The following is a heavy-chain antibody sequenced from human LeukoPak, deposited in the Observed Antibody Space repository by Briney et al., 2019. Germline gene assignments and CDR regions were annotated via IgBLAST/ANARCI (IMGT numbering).Heavy chain of an antibody. D-gene: IGHD6-13*01. CDR1: GFTFSSFA. Sequence: QPGGSLRLSCAASGFTFSSFAMNWVRQAPGKGLEWASTMSGDATSTYYADSVKGRFTISRDNSKTTLFLQMNSLRAEDTAVYYCAKRTSGSSWYSSDSWGQRTLLTVSS. V-gene: IGHV3-23*01. CDR2: MSGDATST. CDR3: AKRTSGSSWYSSDS. J-gene: IGHJ4*02.